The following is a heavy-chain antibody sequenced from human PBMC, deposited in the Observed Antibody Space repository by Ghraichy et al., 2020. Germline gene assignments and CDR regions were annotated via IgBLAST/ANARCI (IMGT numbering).Heavy chain of an antibody. J-gene: IGHJ4*02. CDR3: ARSTVAGIIAY. Sequence: ASVKVSCKASGYTYNNYNINWVRQAPGQGLEWMGWISDYSGDANYAQKFQGRLTMTTDTSTNTAYMELRSLTSDDTAVYYCARSTVAGIIAYWGQGTLVTVSS. CDR1: GYTYNNYN. D-gene: IGHD6-13*01. V-gene: IGHV1-18*01. CDR2: ISDYSGDA.